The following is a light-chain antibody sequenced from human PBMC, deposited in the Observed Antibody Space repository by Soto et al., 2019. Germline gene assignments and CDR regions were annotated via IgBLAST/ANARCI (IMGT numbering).Light chain of an antibody. CDR3: QSYDSSLSGV. CDR1: SSNIGAGYD. Sequence: QSVLTQPPSVSGAPGQRVTISCTGSSSNIGAGYDVHWCQQLPGTAPKLLIYGNSNRPSGVPDRFSGSKSGTSASLAITGLQAEDEADYYCQSYDSSLSGVFGGGTKVTVL. V-gene: IGLV1-40*01. J-gene: IGLJ2*01. CDR2: GNS.